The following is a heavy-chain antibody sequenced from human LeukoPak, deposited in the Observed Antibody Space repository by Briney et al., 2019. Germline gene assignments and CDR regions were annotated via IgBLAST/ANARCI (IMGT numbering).Heavy chain of an antibody. CDR1: GFTFSTYS. Sequence: GVSLRLSCAASGFTFSTYSMRWVRQAPGKGLEWVSYIGSSSSAIFYADSVKGRFTISRNNAKNSLSIQMNSIRAEDTADYYCVIEHDSWEPFDSWGEGTLVTVSS. CDR3: VIEHDSWEPFDS. D-gene: IGHD3-3*01. J-gene: IGHJ4*02. V-gene: IGHV3-48*01. CDR2: IGSSSSAI.